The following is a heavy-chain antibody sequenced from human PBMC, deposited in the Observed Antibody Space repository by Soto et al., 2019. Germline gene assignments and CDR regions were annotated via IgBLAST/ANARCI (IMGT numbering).Heavy chain of an antibody. CDR3: ARGPWDYYYYGMDV. CDR2: INHNGNT. D-gene: IGHD7-27*01. Sequence: SETLSRTCGVYSGSFSGYYWSWIRQPPGKGLEWIGEINHNGNTNYNPSLKSRVTISVDTSKNLFYLNLTSVSAADTAVYYCARGPWDYYYYGMDVWDQGATVTVSS. CDR1: SGSFSGYY. V-gene: IGHV4-34*01. J-gene: IGHJ6*02.